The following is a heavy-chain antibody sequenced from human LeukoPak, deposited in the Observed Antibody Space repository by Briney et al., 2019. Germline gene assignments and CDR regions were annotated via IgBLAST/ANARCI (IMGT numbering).Heavy chain of an antibody. CDR1: GDSVSSTA. J-gene: IGHJ4*02. CDR2: TYYRSRWYN. Sequence: SQTLSLTCAISGDSVSSTAWNWIRQSPSRGLEWLGRTYYRSRWYNDYAVSVKSRITINPDTSKNQFSLQLNSVTPEDTAVYYCARGGRGYCTSSSCYFDYWGQGTLVTVSS. CDR3: ARGGRGYCTSSSCYFDY. V-gene: IGHV6-1*01. D-gene: IGHD2-2*01.